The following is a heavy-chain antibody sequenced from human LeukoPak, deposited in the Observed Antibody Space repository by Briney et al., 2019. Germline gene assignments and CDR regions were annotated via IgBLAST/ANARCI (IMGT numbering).Heavy chain of an antibody. D-gene: IGHD3-10*01. J-gene: IGHJ3*02. V-gene: IGHV4-39*07. CDR3: ARVDGFHAFDI. Sequence: PSETLSLTCTVSGDSISSSSYYWGWIRQPPGKGLEWIGTIYYSGNTYYNPSLKSRVTISVDTSKNQFSLKLTSVTAADTAVYYCARVDGFHAFDIWGQGTMVTVSS. CDR1: GDSISSSSYY. CDR2: IYYSGNT.